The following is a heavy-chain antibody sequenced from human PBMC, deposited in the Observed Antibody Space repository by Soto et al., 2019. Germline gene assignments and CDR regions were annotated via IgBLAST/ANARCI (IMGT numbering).Heavy chain of an antibody. Sequence: QVQRVQSGAEVKKPGASVKVSCKASGYTFTSYDINWVRQAPGQGLEWMGWMNPNSGNTGYAQKFQGRVTMTRNTSIRTAYMELSSRRAEDTAVYYCAREVNFYGLDVWGQGTTVTVSS. J-gene: IGHJ6*02. CDR3: AREVNFYGLDV. CDR2: MNPNSGNT. CDR1: GYTFTSYD. V-gene: IGHV1-8*01.